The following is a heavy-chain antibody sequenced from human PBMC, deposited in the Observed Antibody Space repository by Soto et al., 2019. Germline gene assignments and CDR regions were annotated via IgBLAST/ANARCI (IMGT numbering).Heavy chain of an antibody. V-gene: IGHV3-23*01. CDR3: AYGPHAEPHCGGDCAAPGAGDNCFGC. D-gene: IGHD2-21*02. CDR1: GFTFSSYA. Sequence: EVQLLESGGGLVQPGGSLRLSCAASGFTFSSYAMSWVRQAPGKGLEWVSAISGSGGSTYYADSVKGRSTISRDNSDLAMYLERDRRRAADAAVSDCAYGPHAEPHCGGDCAAPGAGDNCFGCWGQGTLVTV. CDR2: ISGSGGST. J-gene: IGHJ4*02.